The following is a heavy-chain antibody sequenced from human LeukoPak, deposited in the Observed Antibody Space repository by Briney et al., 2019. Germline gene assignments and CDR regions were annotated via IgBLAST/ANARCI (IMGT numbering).Heavy chain of an antibody. V-gene: IGHV4-4*07. CDR3: ARAGEEDYDYVWGSYRGDYYYYYMDV. Sequence: PSETLSLTCTVSGGSISSYYWSWIRQPAGTALEWIGRIYTSGTITYNPSLKSRVTMSVDTSKNQFSLKLSSVTAADTAVYYCARAGEEDYDYVWGSYRGDYYYYYMDVWGKGTTVTISS. J-gene: IGHJ6*03. CDR2: IYTSGTI. D-gene: IGHD3-16*02. CDR1: GGSISSYY.